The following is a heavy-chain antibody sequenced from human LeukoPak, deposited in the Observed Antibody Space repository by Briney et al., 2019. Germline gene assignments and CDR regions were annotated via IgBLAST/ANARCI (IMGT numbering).Heavy chain of an antibody. CDR1: GGTFSSYA. V-gene: IGHV1-69*13. CDR3: ATRAPVAGIHYFDY. Sequence: SVKVSCKASGGTFSSYAISWVRQAPGQGLEWMGGIIPIFGTANYAQKFQGRVTITADESTSTAYMELSSLRSEDTAVYYCATRAPVAGIHYFDYWGQGTLVTVSS. CDR2: IIPIFGTA. J-gene: IGHJ4*02. D-gene: IGHD6-19*01.